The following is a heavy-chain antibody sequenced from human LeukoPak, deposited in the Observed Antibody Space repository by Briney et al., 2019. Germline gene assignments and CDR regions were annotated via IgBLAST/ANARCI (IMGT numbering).Heavy chain of an antibody. CDR1: GFIINSYE. V-gene: IGHV3-48*03. CDR2: ITGSGSTI. CDR3: ARAYGKWNDVYFYAFDL. Sequence: GGSLRLSCVASGFIINSYELNWVRQAPGKGLEWLTYITGSGSTIFYADSVKGRFTISRDNAKSSLYLQMNSLRAEDTALYYCARAYGKWNDVYFYAFDLWGQGTMVTVSS. D-gene: IGHD1-20*01. J-gene: IGHJ3*01.